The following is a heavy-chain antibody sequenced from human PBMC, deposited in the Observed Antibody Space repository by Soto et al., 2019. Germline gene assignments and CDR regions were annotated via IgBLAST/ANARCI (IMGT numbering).Heavy chain of an antibody. CDR3: GRQGSWPYYYYGLDV. D-gene: IGHD1-26*01. CDR1: GYTFTTSG. J-gene: IGHJ6*02. CDR2: ISTYNGDT. V-gene: IGHV1-18*01. Sequence: QVQLVQSGPEVRKPGASVKVSCEASGYTFTTSGISWVRQVPGQGLEWMGWISTYNGDTNSAQNCKGSVLLPXAXSXXTVYMEWMSLRSDDTAVYYCGRQGSWPYYYYGLDVWGPGTTVTVSS.